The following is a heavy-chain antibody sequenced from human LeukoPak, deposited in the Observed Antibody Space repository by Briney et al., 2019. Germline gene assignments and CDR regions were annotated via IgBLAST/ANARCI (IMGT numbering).Heavy chain of an antibody. CDR3: ARDSLIMTRVVRGYFDY. V-gene: IGHV3-30*10. CDR2: ISYDGSNE. D-gene: IGHD4-23*01. J-gene: IGHJ4*02. CDR1: GFTFTSYA. Sequence: SGGSLRLSCAASGFTFTSYAIHWVRQAPGKGHQWVAVISYDGSNEYYTDSVKGRFTISRDSSKNTLSLQMNSLRVEDTAVYYCARDSLIMTRVVRGYFDYWGQGTLVTVSS.